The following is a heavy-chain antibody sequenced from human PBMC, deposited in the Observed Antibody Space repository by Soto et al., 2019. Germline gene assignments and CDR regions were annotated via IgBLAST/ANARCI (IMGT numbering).Heavy chain of an antibody. CDR1: GGTFSSYA. Sequence: GASVKVSCKASGGTFSSYAISWVRQAPGQGLEWMGGIIPIFGTANYAQKFQGRDTITAAKTTITAYMELSSLRSEDTAVYYCASATVTVTTTGYYYYGMDVWGQGTTVTVSS. CDR2: IIPIFGTA. J-gene: IGHJ6*02. D-gene: IGHD4-4*01. CDR3: ASATVTVTTTGYYYYGMDV. V-gene: IGHV1-69*06.